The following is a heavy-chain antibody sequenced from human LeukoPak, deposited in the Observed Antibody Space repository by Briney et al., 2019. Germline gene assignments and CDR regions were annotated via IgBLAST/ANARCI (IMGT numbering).Heavy chain of an antibody. V-gene: IGHV1-18*01. CDR2: ISAYNGNT. J-gene: IGHJ4*02. CDR1: GYTFTNYG. D-gene: IGHD3-22*01. CDR3: ARCGRSYYYDSSGYYPDY. Sequence: ASVKVSCKASGYTFTNYGISWVRQAPGQGLEWMGWISAYNGNTNYAQKLQGRVTMTTDTSTSTAYMELRSLRSDVTAVYYCARCGRSYYYDSSGYYPDYWGQGTLVTVSS.